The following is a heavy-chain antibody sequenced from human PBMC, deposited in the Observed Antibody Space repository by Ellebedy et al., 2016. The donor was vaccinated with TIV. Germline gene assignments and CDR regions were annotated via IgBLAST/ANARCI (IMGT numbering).Heavy chain of an antibody. V-gene: IGHV3-23*01. CDR1: GFTFGLYG. D-gene: IGHD1-1*01. CDR3: ASSPTGNPTWFEN. J-gene: IGHJ4*02. Sequence: GESLKISCVASGFTFGLYGMSWVRQAPGKGLEWVAGISGSGRSTFYADSVKGRFTIFRDNSGNTLGLQINSLRADDTALYFCASSPTGNPTWFENWGRGIPVTVSS. CDR2: ISGSGRST.